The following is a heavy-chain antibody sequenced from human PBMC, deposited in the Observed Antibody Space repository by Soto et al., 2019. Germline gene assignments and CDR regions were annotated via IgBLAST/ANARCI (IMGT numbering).Heavy chain of an antibody. Sequence: LVQSGAEVKKPGASVKDSCNSSGYTFTSYDINWVRQAPAHGLVWMGLMNPNNGNSAYAQKFQGRVNMTRNTSINTAYLELTRLTSEDTALYYWALGGRAYSWGSFRYNWFEPWCQGSLVTVSS. CDR2: MNPNNGNS. CDR1: GYTFTSYD. J-gene: IGHJ5*02. CDR3: ALGGRAYSWGSFRYNWFEP. D-gene: IGHD3-16*02. V-gene: IGHV1-8*01.